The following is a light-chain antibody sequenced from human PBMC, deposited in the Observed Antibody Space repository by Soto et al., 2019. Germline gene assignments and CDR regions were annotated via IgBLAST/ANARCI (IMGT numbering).Light chain of an antibody. V-gene: IGKV3-15*01. CDR3: QQYNNWPPSNT. Sequence: EIVMTQSPATLSVSPGERATLSCRASQSVRSNLAWYQQKPGQAPRLLIYGASTRATGFPARFSGSGSETEFTLTISSLQSEDFAVYYCQQYNNWPPSNTFGQGTKLEIK. J-gene: IGKJ2*01. CDR2: GAS. CDR1: QSVRSN.